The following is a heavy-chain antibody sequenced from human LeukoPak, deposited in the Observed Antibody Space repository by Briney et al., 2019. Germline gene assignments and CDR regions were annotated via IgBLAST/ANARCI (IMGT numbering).Heavy chain of an antibody. Sequence: GGSLRLSCAASGFTFSSYGMHWVRQAPGKGLEWVAVISYDGSNKYYADSVKGRFTISRDNSKNTLYLQMNSLRAEDTAVYYCAKDSGYYGGKCDYWGQGTLVTDSS. CDR3: AKDSGYYGGKCDY. CDR1: GFTFSSYG. V-gene: IGHV3-30*18. CDR2: ISYDGSNK. J-gene: IGHJ4*02. D-gene: IGHD4-23*01.